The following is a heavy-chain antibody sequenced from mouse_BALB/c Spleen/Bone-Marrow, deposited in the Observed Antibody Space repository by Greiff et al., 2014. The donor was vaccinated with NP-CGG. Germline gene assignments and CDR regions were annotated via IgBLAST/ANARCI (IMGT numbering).Heavy chain of an antibody. CDR2: IDPANADT. CDR3: VRAARTFDY. Sequence: VQLQQPGAELVMPGASVKLSCTASGFNIKDTYIHWVKQRPEQGLEWIGRIDPANADTKYGPKFQGKATITADTSSNTVYLQFISLTSEDTAIYYCVRAARTFDYWGQGTTLTVSS. V-gene: IGHV14-3*02. D-gene: IGHD3-1*01. J-gene: IGHJ2*01. CDR1: GFNIKDTY.